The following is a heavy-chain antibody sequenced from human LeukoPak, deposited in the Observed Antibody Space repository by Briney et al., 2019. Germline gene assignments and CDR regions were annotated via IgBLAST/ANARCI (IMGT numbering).Heavy chain of an antibody. Sequence: SETLSLTCTVSGGSISSSSYYWGWIRQPPGKGLEWIGEINHSGSTNYNPSLKSRVTISVDTSKNQFSLKLSSVTAADTAVYYCARDLSPYGGYYFDYWGQGTLVTVSS. D-gene: IGHD5-12*01. CDR1: GGSISSSSYY. CDR2: INHSGST. J-gene: IGHJ4*02. V-gene: IGHV4-39*07. CDR3: ARDLSPYGGYYFDY.